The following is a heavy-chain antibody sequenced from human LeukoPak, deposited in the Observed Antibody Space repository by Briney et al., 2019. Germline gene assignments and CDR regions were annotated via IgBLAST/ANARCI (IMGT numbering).Heavy chain of an antibody. CDR3: AKSRFSCIGNNCYSPDY. D-gene: IGHD2-15*01. J-gene: IGHJ4*02. V-gene: IGHV3-30*18. CDR1: GLPFSSYA. CDR2: ISYDGSNE. Sequence: PGGSLRLSCAASGLPFSSYAMHWVRQAPGKGLEWVALISYDGSNEHYADSVKGRFTISRDNSKNTLYLQVNSPRPEDTAVYYCAKSRFSCIGNNCYSPDYWGQGTLVTVSS.